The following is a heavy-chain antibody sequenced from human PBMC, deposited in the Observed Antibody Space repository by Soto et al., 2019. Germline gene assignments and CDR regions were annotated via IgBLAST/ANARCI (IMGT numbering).Heavy chain of an antibody. V-gene: IGHV2-5*02. CDR1: GFSLSTGGVG. D-gene: IGHD2-21*02. CDR2: IYWADDK. Sequence: QITLMESGPTLVKPTQTLTLTCTFSGFSLSTGGVGVGWIRQPPGKALEWLALIYWADDKRYSQSLRSRLTITKDTSKNRVVLTMTNMDPVDTATYYCTHSRCGGDCLQSYSSHYYCGIDVWGQGTTVTVSS. J-gene: IGHJ6*02. CDR3: THSRCGGDCLQSYSSHYYCGIDV.